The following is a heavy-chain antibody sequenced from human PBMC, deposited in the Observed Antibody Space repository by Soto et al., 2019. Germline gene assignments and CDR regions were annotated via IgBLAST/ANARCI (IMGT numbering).Heavy chain of an antibody. D-gene: IGHD3-22*01. Sequence: PGGSLRLSCAASGVTCTSYGRSWVRQAPGKGLEWVSAISGSGGSTYYADSVKGRFTISRDNSTNTLYLQMNSLRAEDTAVYYCAKPPGLLFDYWGQGTLVTVSS. V-gene: IGHV3-23*01. CDR3: AKPPGLLFDY. CDR1: GVTCTSYG. CDR2: ISGSGGST. J-gene: IGHJ4*02.